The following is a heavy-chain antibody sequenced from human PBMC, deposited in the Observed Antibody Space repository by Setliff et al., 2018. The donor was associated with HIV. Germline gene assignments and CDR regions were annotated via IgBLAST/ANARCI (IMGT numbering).Heavy chain of an antibody. CDR2: IWYDGSNK. CDR3: VRAPPNTVVSFFDC. J-gene: IGHJ4*02. V-gene: IGHV3-33*01. D-gene: IGHD5-12*01. Sequence: GSLRLSCAASGFTFSSYGMHWVRQAPGTGLEWVAVIWYDGSNKYHADSVKGRFTISRDNPKNTLFLQMNILRVDDTAVYYCVRAPPNTVVSFFDCWGQGTLVTVSS. CDR1: GFTFSSYG.